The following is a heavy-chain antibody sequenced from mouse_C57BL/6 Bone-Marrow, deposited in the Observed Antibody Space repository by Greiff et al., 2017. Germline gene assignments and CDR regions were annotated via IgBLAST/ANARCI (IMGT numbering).Heavy chain of an antibody. CDR3: TSDWDY. J-gene: IGHJ2*01. D-gene: IGHD2-13*01. V-gene: IGHV1-15*01. CDR2: IDPDTGGT. Sequence: QVHVKQSGAELVRPGASVTLSCKASGYTFTDYEMHWVKQTPVHGLEWIGAIDPDTGGTAYNQKFKGKAILTADKSSSTAYVELRSLTSEDSAVYYCTSDWDYWGQGTTRTVSS. CDR1: GYTFTDYE.